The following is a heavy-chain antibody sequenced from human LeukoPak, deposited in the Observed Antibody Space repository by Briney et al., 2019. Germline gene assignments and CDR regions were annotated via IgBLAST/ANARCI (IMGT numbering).Heavy chain of an antibody. V-gene: IGHV4-34*01. CDR2: INHSGST. D-gene: IGHD3-9*01. J-gene: IGHJ4*02. CDR3: ARRYFDWFHYAGYCDY. CDR1: GGSFSGYY. Sequence: ASETLSLTCAVYGGSFSGYYWSWIRQPPGKGLEWIGEINHSGSTNYNPSLKSRVTISVDTSKNQFSLKLSSVTAADTAVYYCARRYFDWFHYAGYCDYWGQGTLVTVSS.